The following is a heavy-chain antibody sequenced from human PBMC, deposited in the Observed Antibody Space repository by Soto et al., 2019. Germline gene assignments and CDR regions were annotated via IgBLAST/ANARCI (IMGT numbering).Heavy chain of an antibody. V-gene: IGHV3-30*18. CDR3: AKDLEGYCSSTSCYTDFGLDV. J-gene: IGHJ6*04. CDR2: ISYDGSNK. D-gene: IGHD2-2*02. CDR1: GFTVSSYV. Sequence: GGSLRLSCAASGFTVSSYVMHWVRQAPGKGLEWVAVISYDGSNKYYADSVKGRFTISRDNSRHTLFLQMNSLRPEDTAVYYCAKDLEGYCSSTSCYTDFGLDVWGKGSTVTVSS.